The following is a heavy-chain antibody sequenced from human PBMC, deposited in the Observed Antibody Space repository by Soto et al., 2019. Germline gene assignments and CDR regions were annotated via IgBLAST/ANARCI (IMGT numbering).Heavy chain of an antibody. J-gene: IGHJ4*02. V-gene: IGHV1-69*02. Sequence: QVQLVQSGAEVKKPGSSVKVSCKASGGTFSSYTISWVRQAPGQGLEWMGRIIPILGIANYAQKFQGRVTITADKSTSPAYMELSSLRSEDTAVYYCARGRTTTVTPAVDYWGQGTLVTVSS. CDR2: IIPILGIA. CDR3: ARGRTTTVTPAVDY. CDR1: GGTFSSYT. D-gene: IGHD4-17*01.